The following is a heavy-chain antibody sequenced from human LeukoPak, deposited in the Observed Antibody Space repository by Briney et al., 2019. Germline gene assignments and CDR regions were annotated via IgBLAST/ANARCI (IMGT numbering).Heavy chain of an antibody. CDR2: IYHSGST. Sequence: SETLSLTCAVSGGSISSSNWWSWVRQPPGKGLEWIGEIYHSGSTNYNPSLKSRVTISVDKSKNQFSLKLSSVTAADTAVYYCARVAGIAVAGSFDYWGQGTLVTVSS. CDR3: ARVAGIAVAGSFDY. J-gene: IGHJ4*02. D-gene: IGHD6-19*01. CDR1: GGSISSSNW. V-gene: IGHV4-4*02.